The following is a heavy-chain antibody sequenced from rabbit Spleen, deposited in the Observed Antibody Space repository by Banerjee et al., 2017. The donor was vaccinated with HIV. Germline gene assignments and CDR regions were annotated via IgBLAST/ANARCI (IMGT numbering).Heavy chain of an antibody. CDR3: ARDYGRTNNL. CDR2: IYTGDGNT. V-gene: IGHV1S47*01. D-gene: IGHD6-1*01. J-gene: IGHJ4*01. Sequence: QEQLVESGGDLVKPGASLTLTCKASGFDFSSSYWICWVRQAPGKGLEWIACIYTGDGNTYYASWAKGRFTISRSTSLNTVTLQMTSLTAADTATYFCARDYGRTNNLWGQGTLVTVS. CDR1: GFDFSSSYW.